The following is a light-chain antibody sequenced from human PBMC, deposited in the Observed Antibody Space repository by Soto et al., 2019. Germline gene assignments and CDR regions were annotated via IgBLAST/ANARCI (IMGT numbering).Light chain of an antibody. CDR1: SSDVGRYNY. J-gene: IGLJ2*01. CDR3: SSYTSSSAVA. CDR2: EVS. Sequence: QSALTQPASVSGSPGQSITISCTGTSSDVGRYNYVSWHQQHPGKAPKLMIYEVSNRPSGVSNRFSGSKSGNTAFLTISGLQAEDEGDYYCSSYTSSSAVAFGGGTKLTVL. V-gene: IGLV2-14*01.